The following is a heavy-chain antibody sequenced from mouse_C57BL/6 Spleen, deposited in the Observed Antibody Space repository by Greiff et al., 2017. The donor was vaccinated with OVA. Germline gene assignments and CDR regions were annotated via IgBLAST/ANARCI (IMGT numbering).Heavy chain of an antibody. CDR2: INPSTGGT. J-gene: IGHJ2*01. Sequence: EVMLQQSGPELVKPGASVKISCKASGYSFTGYYMHWVKQSSEKSLEWIGEINPSTGGTSYNQKFKGKATLTVDKSSSTAYMQLKSLTSEDSAVYYCARKDLGHYFDYWGQGTTLTVSS. D-gene: IGHD4-1*01. CDR1: GYSFTGYY. CDR3: ARKDLGHYFDY. V-gene: IGHV1-43*01.